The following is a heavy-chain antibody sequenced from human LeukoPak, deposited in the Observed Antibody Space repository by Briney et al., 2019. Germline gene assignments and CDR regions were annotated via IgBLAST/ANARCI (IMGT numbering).Heavy chain of an antibody. Sequence: SETPSLTCAVSGYSISSYYHWGWIRQPPGKGLEWIGSISHSGSTYYNPSLKSRVTISVDTSKNLFSLKLSSVTASDTAVYYCARQANCGGDCYSFDPWGQGTLVTVSS. CDR1: GYSISSYYH. CDR3: ARQANCGGDCYSFDP. V-gene: IGHV4-38-2*01. D-gene: IGHD2-21*01. J-gene: IGHJ5*02. CDR2: ISHSGST.